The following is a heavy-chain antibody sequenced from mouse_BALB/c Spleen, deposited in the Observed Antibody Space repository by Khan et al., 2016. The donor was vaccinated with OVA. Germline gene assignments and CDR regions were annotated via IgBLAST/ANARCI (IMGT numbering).Heavy chain of an antibody. J-gene: IGHJ2*01. CDR3: ARTARIKY. Sequence: EVQLQESGPGLGKPSQSLSLTCTVTGYSITSGYGWNWIRQFPGNKLEWMGYISYSGSTNYNPSLKSRISITREKSKNQSFLQLDSVTTGDTGTYSCARTARIKYWGQGTTLTVSS. D-gene: IGHD3-3*01. V-gene: IGHV3-2*02. CDR1: GYSITSGYG. CDR2: ISYSGST.